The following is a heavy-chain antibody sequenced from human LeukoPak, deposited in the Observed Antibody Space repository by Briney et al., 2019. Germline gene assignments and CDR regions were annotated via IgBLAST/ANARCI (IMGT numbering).Heavy chain of an antibody. CDR1: GFTFSTNI. CDR2: IWSDASIK. D-gene: IGHD3-10*01. J-gene: IGHJ4*02. Sequence: GTSLRLSCATPGFTFSTNIMHWVRQAPGKGLEWVAAIWSDASIKYYAESVKGRFSISRDNSRNTLYLELSSLRAEDTALYYCAKDLHGSGSFDYWGQGTLVTVSS. CDR3: AKDLHGSGSFDY. V-gene: IGHV3-30*18.